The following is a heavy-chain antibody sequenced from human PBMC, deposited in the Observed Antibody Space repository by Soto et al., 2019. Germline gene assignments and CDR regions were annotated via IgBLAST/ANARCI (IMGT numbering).Heavy chain of an antibody. J-gene: IGHJ6*02. V-gene: IGHV4-30-4*01. CDR3: ARAQMATIVAYYYYYGMDV. Sequence: SETLSLTCTVSGGSISSGDYYWSWIRQPPGKGLEWIGYIYYSGSTYYNPSLKSRVTISVDTSKNQFSLKLSSVTAADTAVYYCARAQMATIVAYYYYYGMDVWGQGTTVTVSS. CDR1: GGSISSGDYY. D-gene: IGHD5-12*01. CDR2: IYYSGST.